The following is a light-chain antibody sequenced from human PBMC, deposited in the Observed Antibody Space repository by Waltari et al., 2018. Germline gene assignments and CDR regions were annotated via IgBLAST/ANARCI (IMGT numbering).Light chain of an antibody. CDR3: QQYNGLSTT. V-gene: IGKV1-5*03. CDR2: KAL. CDR1: QSVSDW. J-gene: IGKJ3*01. Sequence: IQMTQSPATLSASVGDRVTITCRASQSVSDWLAWYQQKPGKAPRLLIYKALILESGVSSRFSGSGSGTEFTLTISSLQPDDFATYYCQQYNGLSTTFGPGTKVDI.